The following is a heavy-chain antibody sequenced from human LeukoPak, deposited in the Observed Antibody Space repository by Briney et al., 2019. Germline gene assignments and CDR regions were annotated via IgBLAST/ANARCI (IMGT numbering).Heavy chain of an antibody. CDR1: GGSFSGYY. Sequence: SETLSLTCAVYGGSFSGYYWSWIRQPPGKGLEWIGEINHSGSTYYNPSLKSRVTISVDRSKNQFSLKLSSVTAADTAVYYCARGPKQQLRAFDIWGQGTMVTVSS. CDR3: ARGPKQQLRAFDI. D-gene: IGHD6-13*01. J-gene: IGHJ3*02. CDR2: INHSGST. V-gene: IGHV4-34*01.